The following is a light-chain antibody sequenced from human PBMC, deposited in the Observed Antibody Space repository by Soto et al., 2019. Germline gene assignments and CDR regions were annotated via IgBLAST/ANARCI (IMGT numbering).Light chain of an antibody. Sequence: EIVLTHSPGTLSLSPGERATLSCSASHTVSSNYLVWYQQKPGQVPRLLIYDASRRATGIPDRFSGSGSGTDFTLTISRLEPEDFAVYYCQQYGTSPPITFGQGTRLEIK. CDR1: HTVSSNY. CDR2: DAS. V-gene: IGKV3-20*01. CDR3: QQYGTSPPIT. J-gene: IGKJ5*01.